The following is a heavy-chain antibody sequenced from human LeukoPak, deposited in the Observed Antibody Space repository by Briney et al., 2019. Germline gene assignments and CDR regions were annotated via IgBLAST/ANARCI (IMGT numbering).Heavy chain of an antibody. V-gene: IGHV1-2*02. D-gene: IGHD5-18*01. Sequence: ASVKVSCKASGYTFTGYYMHWVRQAPGQGLEWMGWINPKSGGRNYGQKFQGRVTMTRDTSISTAYMEVSRLRSDDTAVYYCARDRRTRRDTAMVRGWFDPWGQGTLVTVSS. CDR2: INPKSGGR. CDR3: ARDRRTRRDTAMVRGWFDP. CDR1: GYTFTGYY. J-gene: IGHJ5*02.